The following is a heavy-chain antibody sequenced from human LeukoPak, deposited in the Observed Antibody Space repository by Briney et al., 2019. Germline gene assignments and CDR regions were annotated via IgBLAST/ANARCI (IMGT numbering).Heavy chain of an antibody. CDR3: ARCACSGGSCYRPFDY. V-gene: IGHV3-30*03. Sequence: PGRSLRLSCAASGFTFSSYGMHWVRQAPGKGLEWVAVISYDGSNKYYADSVKGRFTISRDNSKNTLYLQMNSLRAEDTAVYYCARCACSGGSCYRPFDYWGQGTLVTVSS. D-gene: IGHD2-15*01. J-gene: IGHJ4*02. CDR2: ISYDGSNK. CDR1: GFTFSSYG.